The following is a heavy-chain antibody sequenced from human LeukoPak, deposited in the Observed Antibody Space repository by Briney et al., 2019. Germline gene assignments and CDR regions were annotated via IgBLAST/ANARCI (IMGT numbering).Heavy chain of an antibody. V-gene: IGHV3-7*04. J-gene: IGHJ4*02. CDR3: ARVDCSSTSCYLFDY. CDR2: INQDGSAK. CDR1: KFTFSSYW. Sequence: GGSLRLSCAASKFTFSSYWMSWVRQAPGKGLEWVANINQDGSAKYYVDSVKGRFTISRDNAKNSLFLQMNSLKSEDTAVYYCARVDCSSTSCYLFDYWGQGTLVTVSS. D-gene: IGHD2-2*01.